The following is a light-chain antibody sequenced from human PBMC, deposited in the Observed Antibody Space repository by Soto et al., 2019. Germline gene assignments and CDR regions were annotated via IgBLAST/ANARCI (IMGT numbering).Light chain of an antibody. CDR1: QSVSSSY. CDR2: AAS. J-gene: IGKJ1*01. Sequence: EIVLTQSPGTLSLSPGERDTLSCRASQSVSSSYLAWYQQKPGQAPRLLIYAASTRATGIPARFSGSGSGTDFTLTISRLEPEDFAVYYCPQYGSSGTVGQGTKVDIK. CDR3: PQYGSSGT. V-gene: IGKV3-20*01.